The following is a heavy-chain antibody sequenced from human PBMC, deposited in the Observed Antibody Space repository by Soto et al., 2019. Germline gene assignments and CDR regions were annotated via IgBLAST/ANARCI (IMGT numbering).Heavy chain of an antibody. V-gene: IGHV1-18*01. J-gene: IGHJ4*02. D-gene: IGHD4-17*01. Sequence: QGELVQSGAEVKKPGASVKVSCKASGYTFPSSTISWLRQAPGQGLEWLGWINAYSGDRKFAQRFQGRVTMTTDTSTSTAYLELTSLTSDDTAIYYGASANDGDSDYWGQGTLLTVSS. CDR3: ASANDGDSDY. CDR1: GYTFPSST. CDR2: INAYSGDR.